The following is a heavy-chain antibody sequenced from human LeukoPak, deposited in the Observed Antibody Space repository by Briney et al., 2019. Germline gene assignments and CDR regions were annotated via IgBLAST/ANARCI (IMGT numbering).Heavy chain of an antibody. D-gene: IGHD3-22*01. V-gene: IGHV4-59*01. CDR1: GGSISSYY. Sequence: SETLSLTCTVSGGSISSYYWSWIRRPPGKGLEWIGYIYYSGSTNYNPSLKSRVTISVDTSKNQFSLKLSSVTAADTAVYYCAGSYYYDSSSIDYWGQGTLVTVSS. J-gene: IGHJ4*02. CDR2: IYYSGST. CDR3: AGSYYYDSSSIDY.